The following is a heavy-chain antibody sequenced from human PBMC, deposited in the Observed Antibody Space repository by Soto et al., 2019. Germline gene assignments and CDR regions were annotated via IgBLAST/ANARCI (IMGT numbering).Heavy chain of an antibody. CDR1: GDSVSSDSAA. CDR2: TYYRSKWYN. Sequence: PSQTLSLTCAISGDSVSSDSAAWNWIRQSPSRGLEWLGRTYYRSKWYNDYAVSVKSRITINPDTSKNQFSLQLNSVTPEDTAVYYCARGTRQLDDNWFDPWGQGTLVTVSS. V-gene: IGHV6-1*01. J-gene: IGHJ5*02. D-gene: IGHD1-1*01. CDR3: ARGTRQLDDNWFDP.